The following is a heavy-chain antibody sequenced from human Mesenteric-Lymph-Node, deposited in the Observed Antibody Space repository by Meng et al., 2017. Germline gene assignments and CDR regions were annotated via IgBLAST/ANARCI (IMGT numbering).Heavy chain of an antibody. J-gene: IGHJ4*02. V-gene: IGHV4-4*02. Sequence: GPGLVTDTDTLSLACAGSTRSTRSIIRWTWVRKPPGKGPEWIREINQSGRTNDNPSIKSRITITADKSKHQFSLNLISVTAAATAVYYCARAASYHLDNWGQGTLVTVSS. CDR1: TRSTRSIIR. CDR2: INQSGRT. CDR3: ARAASYHLDN. D-gene: IGHD2-2*01.